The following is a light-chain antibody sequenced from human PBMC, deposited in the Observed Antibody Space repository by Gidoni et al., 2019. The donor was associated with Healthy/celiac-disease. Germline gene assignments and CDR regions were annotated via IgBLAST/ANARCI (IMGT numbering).Light chain of an antibody. CDR3: QQRSNWPEYT. V-gene: IGKV3-11*01. Sequence: ESLLPQSPATLSLSPGERATLSCRSSQIVSSYLAWYQQKPGQAPRLLIDDASNRATGIPARFSGSGSGTDFTLTISSLEPEDFAVYYCQQRSNWPEYTFGQGTKLEIK. J-gene: IGKJ2*01. CDR1: QIVSSY. CDR2: DAS.